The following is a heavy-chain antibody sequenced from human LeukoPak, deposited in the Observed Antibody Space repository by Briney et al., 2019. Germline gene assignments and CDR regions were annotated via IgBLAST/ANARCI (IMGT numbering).Heavy chain of an antibody. CDR3: ARRSWIQLWYGYDY. J-gene: IGHJ4*02. Sequence: PGGSLRLSCAASGFTVSNNYMNWVRQAPGRGLEWVSYISSSGSTIYYADSVKGRFTISRDNAKNSLYLQMNSLRAEDTAVYYCARRSWIQLWYGYDYWGQGTLVTVSS. D-gene: IGHD5-18*01. CDR1: GFTVSNNY. CDR2: ISSSGSTI. V-gene: IGHV3-11*04.